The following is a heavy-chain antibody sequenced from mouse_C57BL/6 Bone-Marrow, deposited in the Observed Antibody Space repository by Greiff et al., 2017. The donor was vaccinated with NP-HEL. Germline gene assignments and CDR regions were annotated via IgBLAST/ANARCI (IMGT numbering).Heavy chain of an antibody. CDR1: GFTFSSYG. CDR3: ARRRAY. V-gene: IGHV5-6*01. Sequence: EVQLVESGGDLVKPGGSLKLSCAASGFTFSSYGMSWVRQTPDKRLEWVATISSGGSYTYYPASVKGRFTIYRDNAKNTLYLQMSSLKSEDTAMYYCARRRAYWGQGTLVTVSA. J-gene: IGHJ3*01. CDR2: ISSGGSYT.